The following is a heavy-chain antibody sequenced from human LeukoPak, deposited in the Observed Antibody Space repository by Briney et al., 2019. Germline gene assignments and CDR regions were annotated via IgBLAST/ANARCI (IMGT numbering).Heavy chain of an antibody. CDR1: GGSISSYY. V-gene: IGHV4-59*01. CDR3: ARGYSSSWYPEWYFDL. D-gene: IGHD6-13*01. Sequence: KTSETLSLTCTVSGGSISSYYWSWIRQPPGKGLEWIGYIYYSGSTNYNPSLKSRVTISVDTSKNQFSLKLSSVTAADTAVYYCARGYSSSWYPEWYFDLWGRGTLVTVSS. CDR2: IYYSGST. J-gene: IGHJ2*01.